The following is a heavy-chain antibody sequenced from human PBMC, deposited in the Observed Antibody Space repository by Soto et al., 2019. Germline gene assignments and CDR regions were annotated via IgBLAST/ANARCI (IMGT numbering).Heavy chain of an antibody. CDR1: GFTFRSYS. CDR3: ARGGQLVPEIYFHS. CDR2: ISSPRKYK. D-gene: IGHD6-6*01. V-gene: IGHV3-21*05. J-gene: IGHJ4*02. Sequence: GALSLSCAASGFTFRSYSINWVRQAPGKGLEWVSLISSPRKYKYYADSVKGRFTISRDNARNTVLLQMNSLRGEDTAVYHCARGGQLVPEIYFHSWGQGALVTVSS.